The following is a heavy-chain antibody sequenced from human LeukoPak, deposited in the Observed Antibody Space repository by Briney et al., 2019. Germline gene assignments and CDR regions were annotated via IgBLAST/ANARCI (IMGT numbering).Heavy chain of an antibody. CDR2: ISYDGSNK. J-gene: IGHJ3*02. V-gene: IGHV3-30*04. CDR3: ARDQCSGGSCYSGAAFDI. Sequence: PGRSLRLSCAASGFTFSSYAMHWVRQAPGKGLEWVAVISYDGSNKYYADSVKGRFTISRDNSKNTLYLQMNSLRAEDTAVYYCARDQCSGGSCYSGAAFDIWGQGTMVTVPS. CDR1: GFTFSSYA. D-gene: IGHD2-15*01.